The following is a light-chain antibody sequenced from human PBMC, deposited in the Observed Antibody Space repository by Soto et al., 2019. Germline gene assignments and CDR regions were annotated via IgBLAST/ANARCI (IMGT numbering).Light chain of an antibody. V-gene: IGKV1-5*01. Sequence: DLQLTQSPPTLSASVGDRVTITCRASQSIRYYLAWYQQMPGKAPKLLSYGASSLQSGVPSRFSGSGSGTEFTLTISRLQPDDFATYFCQHHNSYSQTFGQGTKVEIK. CDR1: QSIRYY. J-gene: IGKJ1*01. CDR2: GAS. CDR3: QHHNSYSQT.